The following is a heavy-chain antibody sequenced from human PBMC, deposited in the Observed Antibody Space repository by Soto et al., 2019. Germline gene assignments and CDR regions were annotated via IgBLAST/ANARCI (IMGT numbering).Heavy chain of an antibody. J-gene: IGHJ4*02. CDR2: IYYSGST. CDR1: GGSISSYY. D-gene: IGHD3-3*01. V-gene: IGHV4-59*01. CDR3: ARTVSDFCSGYHSDY. Sequence: SETLSLTCTVSGGSISSYYWSWIRQPPGKGLEWIGYIYYSGSTNYNPSLKSRVTITVVTSKNQFSLKLSSVTAADTAGYYCARTVSDFCSGYHSDYWGQGTLVTVSS.